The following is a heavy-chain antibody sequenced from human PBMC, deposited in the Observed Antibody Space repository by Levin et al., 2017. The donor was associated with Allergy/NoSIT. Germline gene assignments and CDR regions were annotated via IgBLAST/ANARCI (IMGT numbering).Heavy chain of an antibody. Sequence: GESLKISCVASGFTFSSYAMHWVRQAPGKGLEYVSAVSSNGGSTYYANSVKGRFTISRDNSKNTLYLQMGSLRAEDMAVYYCVREGLGSGSKGPGDSWGQGTLVTVSS. CDR3: VREGLGSGSKGPGDS. CDR2: VSSNGGST. J-gene: IGHJ4*02. V-gene: IGHV3-64*01. D-gene: IGHD3-10*02. CDR1: GFTFSSYA.